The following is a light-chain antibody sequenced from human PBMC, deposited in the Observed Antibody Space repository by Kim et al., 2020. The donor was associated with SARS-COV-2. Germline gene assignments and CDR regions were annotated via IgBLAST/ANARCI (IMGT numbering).Light chain of an antibody. V-gene: IGLV4-69*01. Sequence: QLVLTQSPSASVSLGASVKLTCTLSSRHTTNVIAWHQQQAEKGPRFLMKVDSDGSHTKGDGIPDRFSGSSSGAERYLTISSLQPEDEADYYCQTWGTGIQVFGGGTQLTVL. CDR1: SRHTTNV. CDR3: QTWGTGIQV. CDR2: VDSDGSH. J-gene: IGLJ3*02.